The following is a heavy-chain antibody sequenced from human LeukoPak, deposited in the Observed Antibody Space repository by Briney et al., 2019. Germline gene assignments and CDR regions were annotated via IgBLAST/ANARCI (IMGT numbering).Heavy chain of an antibody. V-gene: IGHV3-64*01. CDR1: GFTFSSYA. D-gene: IGHD2-2*01. J-gene: IGHJ5*02. CDR2: ISSNGGST. Sequence: GGSLRLSCAASGFTFSSYAMHWVRQAPGEGLEYVSAISSNGGSTYYANSVKGRFTISRDNSKNTLYLQMGSLRAEDMAVYYCARGYCSSTSCYFLNWFDPWGQGTLVTVSS. CDR3: ARGYCSSTSCYFLNWFDP.